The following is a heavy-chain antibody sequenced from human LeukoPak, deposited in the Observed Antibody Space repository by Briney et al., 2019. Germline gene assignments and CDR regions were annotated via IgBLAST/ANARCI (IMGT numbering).Heavy chain of an antibody. CDR2: IYTSGST. V-gene: IGHV4-61*02. CDR1: GGSISSGSYY. J-gene: IGHJ6*03. Sequence: PSETLSLTCTVSGGSISSGSYYWSWIRQPAGKGLEWIGRIYTSGSTNYNPSLKSRVTISVDTSKNQFSLKLSSVTAADTAVYYCARVGSSWYGDYYYMDVWGKGTTVTVSS. D-gene: IGHD6-13*01. CDR3: ARVGSSWYGDYYYMDV.